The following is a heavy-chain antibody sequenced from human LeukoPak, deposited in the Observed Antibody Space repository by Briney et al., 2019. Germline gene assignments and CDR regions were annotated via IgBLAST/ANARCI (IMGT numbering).Heavy chain of an antibody. D-gene: IGHD5/OR15-5a*01. J-gene: IGHJ4*02. CDR2: IWYDGSNK. CDR1: GFTFSSYG. CDR3: ARGLRFINDY. Sequence: PGGSLRLSCAASGFTFSSYGMHWVRQAPGKGLEWVAVIWYDGSNKYYAASVKGRFTISRDNARNSVYLQMDTLRAEDTAVYYCARGLRFINDYWGQGTLVTVSS. V-gene: IGHV3-33*01.